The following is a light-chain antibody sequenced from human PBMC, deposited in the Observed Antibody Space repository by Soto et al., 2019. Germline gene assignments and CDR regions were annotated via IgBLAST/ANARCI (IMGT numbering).Light chain of an antibody. CDR2: GAS. J-gene: IGKJ5*01. V-gene: IGKV3-20*01. CDR1: QSVSSTY. Sequence: EIVLTQSPGPLSLSPGERATLSCMARQSVSSTYLAWYQQKLGEASRLFIYGASSRATDISDRFSRRGSGTDVTITISRLEPEDFAVLYCQQYGSSITVGQGTRLEI. CDR3: QQYGSSIT.